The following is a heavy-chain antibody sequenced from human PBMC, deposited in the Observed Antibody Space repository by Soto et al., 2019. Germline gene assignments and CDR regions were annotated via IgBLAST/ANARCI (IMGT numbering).Heavy chain of an antibody. D-gene: IGHD3-10*01. V-gene: IGHV4-30-4*01. Sequence: QVQLQESGPGLVKPSQTLSLTCTVSGGSISSGDYYWSWIRQPPGKGLEWIGYIYYSRSTYYNPSLHSRVTISVDTSKNQFSLKLSSVTAADTAVYYCARGDEANYYGSGSYLQFDYWGQGTLVTVSS. J-gene: IGHJ4*02. CDR1: GGSISSGDYY. CDR2: IYYSRST. CDR3: ARGDEANYYGSGSYLQFDY.